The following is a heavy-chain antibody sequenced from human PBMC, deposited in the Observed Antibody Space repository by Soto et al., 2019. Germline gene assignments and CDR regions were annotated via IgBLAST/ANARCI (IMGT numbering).Heavy chain of an antibody. D-gene: IGHD2-21*01. J-gene: IGHJ4*02. Sequence: EVQLVESGGGLVQPGGSLRLSCAASGFTFTTYSMNWVRQAPGKGLEWVSYISSSSSTVYYAASVKDRFTISRDNAKKSLFLQMNSLRDEDTAVYYCARDCGGDCSPDYSDSWCRGTLVTVSS. CDR3: ARDCGGDCSPDYSDS. CDR1: GFTFTTYS. V-gene: IGHV3-48*02. CDR2: ISSSSSTV.